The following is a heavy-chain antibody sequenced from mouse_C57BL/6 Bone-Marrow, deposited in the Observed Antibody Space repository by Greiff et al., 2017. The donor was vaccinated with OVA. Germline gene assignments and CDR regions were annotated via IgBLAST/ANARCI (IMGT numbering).Heavy chain of an antibody. CDR1: GYTFTSYW. D-gene: IGHD3-3*01. CDR2: INPSSGYT. V-gene: IGHV1-7*01. CDR3: ARGLGQSPCAY. J-gene: IGHJ3*01. Sequence: VQLQQSGAELAKPGASVKLSCKASGYTFTSYWMHWVQQRPGQGLEWIGYINPSSGYTKYNQKFKDKATLTAEKSSSTAYMQLSSLRCEDSAVYYCARGLGQSPCAYWGQGTLVTVSA.